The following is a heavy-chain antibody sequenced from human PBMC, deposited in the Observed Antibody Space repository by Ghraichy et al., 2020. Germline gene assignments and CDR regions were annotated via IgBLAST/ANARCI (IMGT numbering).Heavy chain of an antibody. Sequence: SQTLSLTCAISGDSVSSNSAAWNWIRQSPSRGLEWLGRTYYRSKWYNDYAVSVNSRIIIYPDTSKNHFSLQLNSVTPEDTAVYYCARFIAAATDAFDIWGQGTMVTVSS. V-gene: IGHV6-1*01. D-gene: IGHD6-13*01. CDR2: TYYRSKWYN. J-gene: IGHJ3*02. CDR1: GDSVSSNSAA. CDR3: ARFIAAATDAFDI.